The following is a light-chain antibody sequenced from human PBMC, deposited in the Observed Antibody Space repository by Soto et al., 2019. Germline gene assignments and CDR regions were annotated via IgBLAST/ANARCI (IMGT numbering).Light chain of an antibody. CDR1: QTITSNF. CDR2: GAS. V-gene: IGKV3-20*01. CDR3: QQFGSSLPIT. J-gene: IGKJ5*01. Sequence: EIVLTQSPGTLSLSPGEIATLSFRASQTITSNFLAWYQLKPAQAPRLLIYGASSRATGIPDRFTGSGSGTDFTLTITRLEPEDFAVYYCQQFGSSLPITFGQGTRLEIK.